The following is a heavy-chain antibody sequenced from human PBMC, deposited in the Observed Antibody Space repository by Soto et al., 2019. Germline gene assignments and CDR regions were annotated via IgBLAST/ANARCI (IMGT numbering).Heavy chain of an antibody. Sequence: GGSLRLSFAASCFTFSSYTMNWVRQAPGKGLERVSSITSISTYIYYADSVKGRFTISRDNTKNSLYLQMNSLRAEDTAVYYCARDLGYSSSWNVYYYYGMDVWGQGTTVTVSS. J-gene: IGHJ6*02. CDR1: CFTFSSYT. CDR3: ARDLGYSSSWNVYYYYGMDV. V-gene: IGHV3-21*01. D-gene: IGHD6-13*01. CDR2: ITSISTYI.